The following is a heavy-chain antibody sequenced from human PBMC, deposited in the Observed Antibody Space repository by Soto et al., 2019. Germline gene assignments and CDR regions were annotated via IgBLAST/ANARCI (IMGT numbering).Heavy chain of an antibody. Sequence: GGSLRLSCAASGFTFSSYDMHWVRQATGKGLEWVSAICTAGDTYYPGSVKGRFTISRENAKNSLYLQMNSLRAGDTAVYYCARALGCSGGSCYSGPRLDVWGKGTTVTVSS. CDR3: ARALGCSGGSCYSGPRLDV. J-gene: IGHJ6*04. D-gene: IGHD2-15*01. CDR2: ICTAGDT. V-gene: IGHV3-13*01. CDR1: GFTFSSYD.